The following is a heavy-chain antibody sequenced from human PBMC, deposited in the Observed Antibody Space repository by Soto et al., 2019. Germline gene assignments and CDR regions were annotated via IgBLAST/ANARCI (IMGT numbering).Heavy chain of an antibody. J-gene: IGHJ6*02. CDR2: IGGNEGST. CDR1: GFTFRSYA. Sequence: SLRLSCAASGFTFRSYAMSWVRQAPGKGLEWVSTIGGNEGSTYSADSVRGRFTISRDNSKNTLSLQMNSLRVEDTAVYYCAKDQWVSTEHYYGMDVWGQGTTVTVSS. CDR3: AKDQWVSTEHYYGMDV. D-gene: IGHD1-26*01. V-gene: IGHV3-23*01.